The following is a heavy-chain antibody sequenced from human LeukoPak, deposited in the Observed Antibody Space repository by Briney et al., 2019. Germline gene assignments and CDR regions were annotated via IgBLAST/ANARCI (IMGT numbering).Heavy chain of an antibody. J-gene: IGHJ4*02. Sequence: GGTLRLSCAASGFTFRSYGMSWVRQAPGEGLEWVSIISDNGANTYYADSVRGRFTISRDNAKDSLFLQLSSLKAEDTAVYYCARGGQRIFDYWGQGTLVTVSS. CDR3: ARGGQRIFDY. CDR1: GFTFRSYG. CDR2: ISDNGANT. V-gene: IGHV3-23*01.